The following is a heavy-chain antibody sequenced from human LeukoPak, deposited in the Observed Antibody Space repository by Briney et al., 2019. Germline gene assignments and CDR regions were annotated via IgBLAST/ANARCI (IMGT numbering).Heavy chain of an antibody. CDR2: ISYDGSNK. CDR3: ARRARRAAADNYYYYYMDV. J-gene: IGHJ6*03. Sequence: GGSLRLSCAASGFTFSSYAMHWVRQAPGKGLEWVAVISYDGSNKYYADSVKGRFTISRDNSKNTLYLQMNSLRAEDTAVYYCARRARRAAADNYYYYYMDVWGKGTTVTVSS. V-gene: IGHV3-30*04. D-gene: IGHD6-13*01. CDR1: GFTFSSYA.